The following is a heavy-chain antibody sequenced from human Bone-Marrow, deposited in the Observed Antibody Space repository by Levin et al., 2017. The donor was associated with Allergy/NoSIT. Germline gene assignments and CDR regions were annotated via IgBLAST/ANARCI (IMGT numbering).Heavy chain of an antibody. J-gene: IGHJ6*02. Sequence: SETLSLTCTVSGGSISSYYWSWIRQPPGKGLEWIGYIYYSGSTNYNPSLKSRVTISVDTSKNQFSLKLSSVTAADTAVYYCARIQYSSSPKDYYYYGMDVWGQGTTVTVSS. CDR1: GGSISSYY. D-gene: IGHD6-6*01. CDR3: ARIQYSSSPKDYYYYGMDV. CDR2: IYYSGST. V-gene: IGHV4-59*01.